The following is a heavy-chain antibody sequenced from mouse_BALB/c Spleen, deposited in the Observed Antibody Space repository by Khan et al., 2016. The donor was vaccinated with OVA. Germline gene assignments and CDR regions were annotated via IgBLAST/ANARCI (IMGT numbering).Heavy chain of an antibody. CDR1: GLNIKDTY. J-gene: IGHJ2*01. CDR2: IDPPNGNT. CDR3: ARMARK. V-gene: IGHV14-3*02. Sequence: VRLQQSGAELVKSGATVKLSCTASGLNIKDTYMHWLQQCPEQGLEWIGRIDPPNGNTKYYPKFSGQATITADTSSNTAYLQLSSLTAEDTDGYYCARMARKWGQGTTLTVSS.